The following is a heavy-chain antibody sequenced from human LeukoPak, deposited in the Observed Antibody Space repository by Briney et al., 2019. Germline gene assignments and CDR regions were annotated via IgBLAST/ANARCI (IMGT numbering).Heavy chain of an antibody. V-gene: IGHV3-53*01. D-gene: IGHD5-18*01. Sequence: AGGSLRLSCAASGFTVSSNYMSWVRQAPGKGLEWVSVIYSGGSTYYADSVKGRFTISRDNSKNTLYLQMNSLRAEDTAVYYCARDLRDSYGYIDYWGQGTLVTVSS. CDR3: ARDLRDSYGYIDY. CDR2: IYSGGST. J-gene: IGHJ4*02. CDR1: GFTVSSNY.